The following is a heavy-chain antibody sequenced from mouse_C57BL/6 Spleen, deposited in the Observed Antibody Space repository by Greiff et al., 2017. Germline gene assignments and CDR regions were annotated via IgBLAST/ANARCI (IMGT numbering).Heavy chain of an antibody. V-gene: IGHV1-9*01. CDR3: ARWEGNSFDD. J-gene: IGHJ2*01. Sequence: QVQLQQSGAELMKPGASVKLSCKATGYTFTGYWIEWVKQRPGHGLDWIGEILPGSGSTNYNEKFKGKATVTADTSSNTANMQLSSLTTEDSAIYYCARWEGNSFDDWGQGTTLTVSS. D-gene: IGHD4-1*01. CDR1: GYTFTGYW. CDR2: ILPGSGST.